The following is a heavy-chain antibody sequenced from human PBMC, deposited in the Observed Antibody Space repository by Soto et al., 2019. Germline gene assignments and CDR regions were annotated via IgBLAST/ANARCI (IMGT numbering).Heavy chain of an antibody. CDR1: GRSISSYY. CDR3: ARVSSQVTIFGVVTPYYYGMDV. J-gene: IGHJ6*02. D-gene: IGHD3-3*01. CDR2: IYYSGST. Sequence: SETLSLTCTVSGRSISSYYWSWIRQPPGKGLEWIGYIYYSGSTNYNPSLKSRVTISVDTSKNQFSLKLSSVTAADTAVYYCARVSSQVTIFGVVTPYYYGMDVWGQGTTVTVSS. V-gene: IGHV4-59*01.